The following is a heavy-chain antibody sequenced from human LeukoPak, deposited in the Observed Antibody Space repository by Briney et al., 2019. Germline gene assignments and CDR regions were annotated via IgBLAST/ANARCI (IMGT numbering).Heavy chain of an antibody. CDR3: ARGHHYYDSSGQTYYFDY. J-gene: IGHJ4*02. CDR2: IYYSGST. CDR1: GGSISSYY. Sequence: SETLSLTCTVSGGSISSYYWSWIRQPPGKGLEWIGYIYYSGSTNYNPSLKSRVTISVDTSKNQFSLKLSSVTAADTAVYYCARGHHYYDSSGQTYYFDYWGQGTLVTVSS. V-gene: IGHV4-59*01. D-gene: IGHD3-22*01.